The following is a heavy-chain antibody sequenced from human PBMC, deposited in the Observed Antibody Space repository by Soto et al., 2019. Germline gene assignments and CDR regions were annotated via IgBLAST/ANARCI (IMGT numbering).Heavy chain of an antibody. J-gene: IGHJ6*02. D-gene: IGHD3-16*01. CDR2: ISPYTGNT. Sequence: QVQLVQSGDEVKKPGASVKVSCKASGYIFVNYGIAWVRQAPGQGLEWMGWISPYTGNTHSATKIQGRLTMTTDTXQSTAYMDLGSLTSNDTAVYYCVTVDNYVTPTPQDVWGQGTTVTVSS. CDR3: VTVDNYVTPTPQDV. CDR1: GYIFVNYG. V-gene: IGHV1-18*01.